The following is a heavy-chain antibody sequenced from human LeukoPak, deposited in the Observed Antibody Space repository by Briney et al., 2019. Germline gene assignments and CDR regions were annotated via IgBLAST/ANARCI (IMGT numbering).Heavy chain of an antibody. V-gene: IGHV4-39*01. Sequence: KPSETLSLTCTVSGGSISSSSYYWGWIRQPPGKGLEWIGSIYYSGSTYYNPSLKSRVTISVDTSKNQFSLKLSSVTAADTAVYYCARGQLRIVGATNFDYWGQGTLVTVSS. J-gene: IGHJ4*02. CDR2: IYYSGST. D-gene: IGHD1-26*01. CDR3: ARGQLRIVGATNFDY. CDR1: GGSISSSSYY.